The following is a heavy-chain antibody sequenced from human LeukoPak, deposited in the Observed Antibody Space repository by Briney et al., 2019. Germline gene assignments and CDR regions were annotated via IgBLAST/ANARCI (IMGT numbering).Heavy chain of an antibody. V-gene: IGHV4-59*01. CDR1: GGSISSYY. CDR3: ARASRGNCSGGSCYLRFYFDY. CDR2: IYYSGST. J-gene: IGHJ4*02. Sequence: SETLSLTCTVSGGSISSYYWSWIRQPPGKGLEWIGYIYYSGSTNYNPSLKSRVTISVDTSKNQFSLKLSSVTAADTAVYYCARASRGNCSGGSCYLRFYFDYWGQGTLVTVSS. D-gene: IGHD2-15*01.